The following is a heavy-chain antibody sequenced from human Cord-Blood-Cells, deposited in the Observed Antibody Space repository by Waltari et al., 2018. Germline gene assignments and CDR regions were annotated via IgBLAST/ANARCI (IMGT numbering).Heavy chain of an antibody. J-gene: IGHJ4*02. CDR3: ARLPDLRTTPGFDY. V-gene: IGHV1-69*01. Sequence: QVQLVQSGAEVKKPGSSVKVSCKASGGTFSSYAISWVRQAPGQVLEWMGGIIPIFGTANYAQKFQGRVTITADESTSTAYMELSSLRSEDTAVYYCARLPDLRTTPGFDYWGQGTLVTVSS. CDR1: GGTFSSYA. CDR2: IIPIFGTA. D-gene: IGHD1-7*01.